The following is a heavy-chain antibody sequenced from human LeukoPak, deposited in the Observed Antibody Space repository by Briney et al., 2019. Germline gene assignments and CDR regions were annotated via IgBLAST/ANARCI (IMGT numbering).Heavy chain of an antibody. CDR1: GFTFSSYG. D-gene: IGHD2-15*01. Sequence: GGSLRLSCAASGFTFSSYGMYWARQAPDKGLEWVAFILYDGNNKYYADSVKGRFTVSRDNSKNTLYLQMNSLRVEDTALYYCAKAVSTTGQYYYYGMDVWGQGTTVTVSS. CDR3: AKAVSTTGQYYYYGMDV. J-gene: IGHJ6*02. V-gene: IGHV3-33*07. CDR2: ILYDGNNK.